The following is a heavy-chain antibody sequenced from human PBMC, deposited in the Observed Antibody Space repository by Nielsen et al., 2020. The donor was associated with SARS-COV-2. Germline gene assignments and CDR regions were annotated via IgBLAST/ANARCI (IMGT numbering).Heavy chain of an antibody. Sequence: LRLSCTVSGGSISSGDYYWSWIRQPPGKGLEWIGYIYYSGSTYYNPSLKSRVTISVDTSKNQFSLKLSSVTAADTAVYDCARVGRFGELLADYWGQGTLVTVSS. V-gene: IGHV4-30-4*01. CDR3: ARVGRFGELLADY. CDR1: GGSISSGDYY. CDR2: IYYSGST. J-gene: IGHJ4*02. D-gene: IGHD3-10*01.